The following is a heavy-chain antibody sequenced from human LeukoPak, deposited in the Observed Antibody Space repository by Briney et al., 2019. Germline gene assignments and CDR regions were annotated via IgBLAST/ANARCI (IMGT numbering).Heavy chain of an antibody. D-gene: IGHD6-19*01. CDR2: IYYSGST. V-gene: IGHV4-59*08. Sequence: SETLSLTCTVSGGSISSYYWSWIRQPPGKGLEWIGYIYYSGSTNYNPSLKSRVTISVDTSKNQFSLKLSSVTAADTAVYYCARQQEQWLVRGGAFDIWGQGTMVTVSS. CDR1: GGSISSYY. J-gene: IGHJ3*02. CDR3: ARQQEQWLVRGGAFDI.